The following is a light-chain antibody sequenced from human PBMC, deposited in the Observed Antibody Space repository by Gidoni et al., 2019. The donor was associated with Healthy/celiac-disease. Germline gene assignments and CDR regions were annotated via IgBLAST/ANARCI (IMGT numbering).Light chain of an antibody. CDR3: QQYYSTPYT. Sequence: DIVMTQSPDSLAVAMGERATINCQSSQSVLYSSNNKKYLAWYQQKPGQPPKLLIYWASTRESGVPYRFSGSGSGTDFTLTISSLQAEDVAVYYCQQYYSTPYTFGQGTKLEIK. J-gene: IGKJ2*01. V-gene: IGKV4-1*01. CDR2: WAS. CDR1: QSVLYSSNNKKY.